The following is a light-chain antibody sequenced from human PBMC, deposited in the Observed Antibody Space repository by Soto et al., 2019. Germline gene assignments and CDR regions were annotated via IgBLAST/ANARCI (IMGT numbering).Light chain of an antibody. CDR3: SSYAGTKTLV. CDR2: EVS. J-gene: IGLJ2*01. V-gene: IGLV2-8*01. Sequence: QSALTQPPSASGSLGQSVTISCTGTLTDIGTYYYVSWYQQHPGKAPKLIIYEVSEWPSGVPDRFSGSKSGNTASLTVSGLQAGDEADYYCSSYAGTKTLVFGGGTKVTVL. CDR1: LTDIGTYYY.